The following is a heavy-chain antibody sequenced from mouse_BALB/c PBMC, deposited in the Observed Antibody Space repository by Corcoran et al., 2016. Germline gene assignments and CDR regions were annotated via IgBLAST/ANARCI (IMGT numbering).Heavy chain of an antibody. J-gene: IGHJ4*01. CDR1: GYTFTNYG. CDR3: AREPYAMDY. CDR2: INTYTGEP. Sequence: QIQLVQSGPELKQPGETVKISCKASGYTFTNYGMNWVKQAPGKGLKWMGWINTYTGEPTYADDFKGRFAFSLETSASSAYLQINNLKNEDTATYFCAREPYAMDYWGQGTSVTVSS. V-gene: IGHV9-3-1*01.